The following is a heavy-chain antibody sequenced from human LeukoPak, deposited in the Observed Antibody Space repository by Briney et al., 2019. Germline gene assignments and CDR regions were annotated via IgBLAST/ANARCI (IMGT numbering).Heavy chain of an antibody. CDR2: IYYSGST. Sequence: PSETLSLTCTVSGGSISSYYWSWIRQPPGKGLEWIGYIYYSGSTNYNPSLKSRVTISVDTSKNQFSLKLSSVTAADTAVYYWARRSVSAFDIWGQGTMVTVSS. V-gene: IGHV4-59*08. D-gene: IGHD3-16*02. CDR1: GGSISSYY. CDR3: ARRSVSAFDI. J-gene: IGHJ3*02.